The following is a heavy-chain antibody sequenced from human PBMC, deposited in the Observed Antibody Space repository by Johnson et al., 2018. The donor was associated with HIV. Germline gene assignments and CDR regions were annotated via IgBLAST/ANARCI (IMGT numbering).Heavy chain of an antibody. J-gene: IGHJ3*01. V-gene: IGHV3-11*04. Sequence: QEKLVESGGGLVQPGGSLRLSCAASGFTVSSNYMSWVRQGPGKGLEWVSYISSSGSTIYYADSVKGRFTISRDTAKNSLYLQMTSLRAEDPAVYYCARGEDGVDAFDIWGAITGHTFDVWGQGTMVTVSS. CDR1: GFTVSSNY. CDR3: ARGEDGVDAFDIWGAITGHTFDV. CDR2: ISSSGSTI. D-gene: IGHD1-26*01.